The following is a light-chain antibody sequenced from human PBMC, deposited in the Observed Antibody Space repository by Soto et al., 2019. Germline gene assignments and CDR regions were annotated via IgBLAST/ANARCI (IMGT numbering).Light chain of an antibody. V-gene: IGLV2-14*01. CDR2: DVS. J-gene: IGLJ1*01. Sequence: QSVLTQPASVSGSPGQSITISCTGTSSDVGGYNYVSWYQQHPGKAPKLMIYDVSNQPSGVSNRFSGSKSGNTASLTISGLQAEDEADYYCSSYTSSSTLEAVFGTGTKLTVL. CDR1: SSDVGGYNY. CDR3: SSYTSSSTLEAV.